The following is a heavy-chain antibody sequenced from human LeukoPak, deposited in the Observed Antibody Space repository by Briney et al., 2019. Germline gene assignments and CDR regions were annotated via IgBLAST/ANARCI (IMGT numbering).Heavy chain of an antibody. Sequence: GGSLRLSCAASGFTVGSHAMTWVRQAPGKGLEWVSGITYSGDNTYHAGSVKGRFTISRDNSRNTLFLQMDSLRAEDTAVYYCAKDKLPTAMFSYVYWGQGTLVTVSS. D-gene: IGHD2-2*01. CDR2: ITYSGDNT. CDR1: GFTVGSHA. J-gene: IGHJ4*02. V-gene: IGHV3-23*01. CDR3: AKDKLPTAMFSYVY.